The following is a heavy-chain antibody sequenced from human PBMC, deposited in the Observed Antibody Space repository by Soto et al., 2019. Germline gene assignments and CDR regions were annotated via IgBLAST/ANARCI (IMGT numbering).Heavy chain of an antibody. CDR3: ARDHGTSAFDY. J-gene: IGHJ4*02. Sequence: ASVKVSCKSSGYTFTSYGISWVLQAPGQGLEWMGWISAYNGNTNYAQKFQGRVTITADKSSTTAYMELSSLRSEDTAVYYCARDHGTSAFDYWGQGTLVTVSS. CDR2: ISAYNGNT. V-gene: IGHV1-18*01. CDR1: GYTFTSYG. D-gene: IGHD2-2*01.